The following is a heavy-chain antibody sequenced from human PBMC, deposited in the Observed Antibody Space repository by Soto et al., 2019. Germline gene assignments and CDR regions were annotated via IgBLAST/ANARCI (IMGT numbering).Heavy chain of an antibody. D-gene: IGHD3-22*01. Sequence: PGGSLRLSCAASGFTFSSYAMHWVRQAPGKGLEWVAVISHDGSNKYYADSVKGRFTISRDNSKNTLYLQMNSLRAEDTAVYYCARLGSFYYDRSVYYHTPNAFDIGGKGTXVTVPS. J-gene: IGHJ3*02. V-gene: IGHV3-30-3*01. CDR2: ISHDGSNK. CDR1: GFTFSSYA. CDR3: ARLGSFYYDRSVYYHTPNAFDI.